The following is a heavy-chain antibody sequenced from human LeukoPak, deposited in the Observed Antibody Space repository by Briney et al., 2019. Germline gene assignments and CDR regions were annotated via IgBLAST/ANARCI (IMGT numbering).Heavy chain of an antibody. D-gene: IGHD6-13*01. J-gene: IGHJ4*02. V-gene: IGHV3-7*03. CDR1: GFTFSTYW. CDR2: IKQDGSET. Sequence: GGSLRLSCAASGFTFSTYWMTWVRQAPGKGLEWVANIKQDGSETYYVDSVKGRFTISRDNAKNSLYLQMNSLRAEDMALYYCAKGRLSSWTDYYFDYWGQGTLVTVSS. CDR3: AKGRLSSWTDYYFDY.